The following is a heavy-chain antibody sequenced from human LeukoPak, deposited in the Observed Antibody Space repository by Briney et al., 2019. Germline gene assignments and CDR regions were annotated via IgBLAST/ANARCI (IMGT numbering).Heavy chain of an antibody. CDR3: ARVRSDYGDFGNY. D-gene: IGHD4-17*01. CDR2: ISVHTGNT. CDR1: GYSFTSYG. Sequence: ASVKVSCTASGYSFTSYGISWVRRAPGQGLEWMGRISVHTGNTNYAQKFQGRVTMTTDTSTSTAYMELRSLRSDDTAVYYCARVRSDYGDFGNYWGQGTLVTVSS. J-gene: IGHJ4*02. V-gene: IGHV1-18*04.